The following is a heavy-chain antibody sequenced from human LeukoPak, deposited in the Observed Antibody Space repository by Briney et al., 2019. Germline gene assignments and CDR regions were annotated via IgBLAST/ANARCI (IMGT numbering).Heavy chain of an antibody. CDR3: TTGIITIFDY. J-gene: IGHJ4*02. D-gene: IGHD3-3*01. CDR1: GFTVGSYY. CDR2: IKSKTDGGTT. V-gene: IGHV3-15*01. Sequence: PGGSLRLSCAASGFTVGSYYMSWVRQAPGKGLEWVGRIKSKTDGGTTDYAAPVKGRFTISRDDSKNTLYLQMNSLKTEDTAVYYCTTGIITIFDYWGQGTLVTVSS.